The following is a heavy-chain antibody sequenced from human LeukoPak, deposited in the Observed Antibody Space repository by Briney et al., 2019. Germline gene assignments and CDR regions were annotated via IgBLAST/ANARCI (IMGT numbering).Heavy chain of an antibody. J-gene: IGHJ4*02. CDR1: GFTFADYA. CDR3: AKDNSAITGTPSPFDY. Sequence: PGRSLRLSCAASGFTFADYAMHWVRQAPGECLEWVSGISWNSGSIGSADSVKGRFTISRDNAKNSLYLQMNSLRAEDTALYYCAKDNSAITGTPSPFDYWGQGTLVTVSS. V-gene: IGHV3-9*01. CDR2: ISWNSGSI. D-gene: IGHD1-7*01.